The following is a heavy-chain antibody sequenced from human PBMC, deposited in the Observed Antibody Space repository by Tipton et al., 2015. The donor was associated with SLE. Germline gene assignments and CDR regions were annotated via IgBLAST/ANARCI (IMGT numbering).Heavy chain of an antibody. D-gene: IGHD6-19*01. J-gene: IGHJ5*02. CDR3: ARDGDSSGWYGWFDP. Sequence: SLRLSCAASGFTVSSNYMSWVRQAPGKGLEWVSVIYSGGSTYYADSVKGRFTISRDNSKNTLYLQMNSLRAEDTAVYYCARDGDSSGWYGWFDPWGQGTLVTVSS. CDR1: GFTVSSNY. V-gene: IGHV3-53*01. CDR2: IYSGGST.